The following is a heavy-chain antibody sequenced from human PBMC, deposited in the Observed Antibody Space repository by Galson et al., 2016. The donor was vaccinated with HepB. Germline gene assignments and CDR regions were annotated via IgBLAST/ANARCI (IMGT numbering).Heavy chain of an antibody. D-gene: IGHD6-19*01. CDR3: ARHVQPSAWSNFDD. J-gene: IGHJ4*02. CDR2: IHPGESGI. Sequence: QSGAEVKKTGESLKISCKGSGYSFSDYWIAWVCQMPGKGLEWMGIIHPGESGIKYSLPFQGQVTISADKSISTAYLQWGSLKASDTAIYYCARHVQPSAWSNFDDWGQGMLVTVSS. CDR1: GYSFSDYW. V-gene: IGHV5-51*01.